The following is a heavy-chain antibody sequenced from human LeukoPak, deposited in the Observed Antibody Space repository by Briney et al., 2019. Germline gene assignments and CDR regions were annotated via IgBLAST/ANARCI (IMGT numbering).Heavy chain of an antibody. J-gene: IGHJ5*02. CDR2: IYRSGST. CDR1: GYSISSGYY. Sequence: SETLSLTCTVSGYSISSGYYWGWIRQPPGKGLEWIGTIYRSGSTYYPPSLTSRVTISVDTSKNQFSLKLSSVTAADTAVYYCARASSGWYNWFDPWGQGALVTVSS. V-gene: IGHV4-38-2*02. D-gene: IGHD6-19*01. CDR3: ARASSGWYNWFDP.